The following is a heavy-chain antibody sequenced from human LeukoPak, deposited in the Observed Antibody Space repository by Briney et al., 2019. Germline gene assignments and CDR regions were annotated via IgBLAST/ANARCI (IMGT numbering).Heavy chain of an antibody. CDR1: GYTFTNRY. CDR3: ARGHDIVIVPAVTMVGIVDY. D-gene: IGHD2-2*01. CDR2: INPSGGST. V-gene: IGHV1-46*01. J-gene: IGHJ4*02. Sequence: ASVKVSCKTAGYTFTNRYMHWVRQAPGQGGEGGGVINPSGGSTSYAQKFQGRITLTRDTATSTVYMELSSLKSEDTALYYCARGHDIVIVPAVTMVGIVDYWGQGTLVTVSS.